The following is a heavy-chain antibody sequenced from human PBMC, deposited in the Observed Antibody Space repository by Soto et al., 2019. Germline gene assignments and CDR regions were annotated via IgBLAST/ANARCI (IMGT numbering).Heavy chain of an antibody. D-gene: IGHD1-7*01. CDR3: AIVGNWNYLSRREPYYYYGMDF. V-gene: IGHV1-18*01. CDR2: ISAYNGNT. CDR1: GYTFTSYG. J-gene: IGHJ6*02. Sequence: ASVKVSCKASGYTFTSYGISWVRQAPGQGLEWMGWISAYNGNTNYAQKLQGRVTMTTDTSTSTAYMELRSLRSDDTAVYYCAIVGNWNYLSRREPYYYYGMDFWGQGTTVTVSS.